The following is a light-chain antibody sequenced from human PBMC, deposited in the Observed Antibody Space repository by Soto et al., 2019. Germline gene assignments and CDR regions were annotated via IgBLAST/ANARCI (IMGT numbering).Light chain of an antibody. CDR3: QQSYRTPRS. CDR1: QYVDRY. V-gene: IGKV1-39*01. J-gene: IGKJ1*01. Sequence: DIQMTQSPSSLSESVGDRVTISCRASQYVDRYLNWYQQKPGKAPNLLIYAASSLKSGVPPRFSGIGSGTDFTLTISSLQPEDSATYYCQQSYRTPRSFGQGTKVEVK. CDR2: AAS.